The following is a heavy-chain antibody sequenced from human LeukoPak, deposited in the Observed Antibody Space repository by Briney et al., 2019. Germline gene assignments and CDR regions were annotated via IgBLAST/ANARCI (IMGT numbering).Heavy chain of an antibody. V-gene: IGHV4-34*01. Sequence: SETLSLTCIVSGDSISTYYWSWIRQPPGKGLEWIGEINHSGSTNYNPSLKSRVTISVDTSKNQFSLKLSSVTAADTAVYYCARGKRGYSSSWYDYWGQGTLVTVSS. J-gene: IGHJ4*02. CDR3: ARGKRGYSSSWYDY. CDR2: INHSGST. CDR1: GDSISTYY. D-gene: IGHD6-13*01.